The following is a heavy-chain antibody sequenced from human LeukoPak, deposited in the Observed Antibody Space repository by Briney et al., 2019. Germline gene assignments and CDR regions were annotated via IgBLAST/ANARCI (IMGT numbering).Heavy chain of an antibody. CDR1: GFTFSSYG. CDR2: IWYDGSNK. D-gene: IGHD3-22*01. CDR3: ARARNDYDSSGFSALDL. V-gene: IGHV3-33*01. Sequence: PGGSLRLSCAASGFTFSSYGMHWVRQAPGKGLEWVAVIWYDGSNKYCADSVKGRFTISRDNSKNTLYLKVNSLRAEDTAVYYCARARNDYDSSGFSALDLWGQGTLVTVSS. J-gene: IGHJ5*02.